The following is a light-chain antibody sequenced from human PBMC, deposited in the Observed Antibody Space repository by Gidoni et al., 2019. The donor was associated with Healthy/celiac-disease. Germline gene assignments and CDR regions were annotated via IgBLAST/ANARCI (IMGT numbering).Light chain of an antibody. CDR3: SSYTSRSNHVV. V-gene: IGLV2-14*01. CDR2: DVS. Sequence: QSALTQPASVSGSPGQSITVSCTGTSSDVCGYNYVSWYQQHQGKAPTPMIYDVSTRPSGVSNRFSGSKSGNTASLTSSGLQVEDEADYSCSSYTSRSNHVVFGGGNKLTVL. CDR1: SSDVCGYNY. J-gene: IGLJ2*01.